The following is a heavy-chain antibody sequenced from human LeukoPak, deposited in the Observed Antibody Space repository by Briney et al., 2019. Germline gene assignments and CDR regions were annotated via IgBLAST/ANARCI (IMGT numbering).Heavy chain of an antibody. D-gene: IGHD5-24*01. CDR2: ITGSGGRT. J-gene: IGHJ4*02. Sequence: GGSLRLSCAASGFTFSSYGMNWVRQATGKGLEWVSGITGSGGRTYYADSVKGRFTISRDNSKNTLYLQVNSLRADDTAVYYCARDIRMASFDYWGQGTLVTVSS. V-gene: IGHV3-23*01. CDR3: ARDIRMASFDY. CDR1: GFTFSSYG.